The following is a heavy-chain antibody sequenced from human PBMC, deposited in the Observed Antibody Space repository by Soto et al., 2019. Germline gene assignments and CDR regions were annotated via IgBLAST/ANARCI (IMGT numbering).Heavy chain of an antibody. Sequence: GGSLRLSCAASGFTFSSHAMSWVRQTPGKGLERVSGISSSGRSTYYADSVRGRFTISRDISTNTLYLQMNSLRAEDTAVYYCAKSTQWELPHYFDYWGQGTLVTVSS. D-gene: IGHD1-26*01. CDR1: GFTFSSHA. V-gene: IGHV3-23*01. CDR2: ISSSGRST. CDR3: AKSTQWELPHYFDY. J-gene: IGHJ4*02.